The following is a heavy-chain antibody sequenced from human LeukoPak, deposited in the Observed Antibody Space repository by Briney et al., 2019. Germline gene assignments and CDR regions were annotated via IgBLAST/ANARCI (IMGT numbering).Heavy chain of an antibody. J-gene: IGHJ4*02. CDR1: GLIFSTYA. V-gene: IGHV3-23*01. CDR2: LSGSGGST. CDR3: AKGGGYDSSWDYHFDY. D-gene: IGHD5-12*01. Sequence: GGSLRLSRAASGLIFSTYAMSWVRQAPGKGLESVSGLSGSGGSTYSADSVKGRFTISRDNSRNTLYLQMNSLRAEDTAVYYCAKGGGYDSSWDYHFDYWGQGTLVTVSS.